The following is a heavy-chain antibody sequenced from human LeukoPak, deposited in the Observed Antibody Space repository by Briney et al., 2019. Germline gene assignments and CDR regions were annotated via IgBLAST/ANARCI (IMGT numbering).Heavy chain of an antibody. D-gene: IGHD3-22*01. CDR1: RFTFSSYS. CDR2: ISGSGEFI. V-gene: IGHV3-21*01. J-gene: IGHJ4*02. Sequence: GGSLRLSCAASRFTFSSYSMNWIRQAPGKGLEWVSSISGSGEFIYYVDSLKGRFTISRDNGKNSLYLQMNSLRAEDTAVYFCARDDSHGYHFFDSWGQGTLVTVSS. CDR3: ARDDSHGYHFFDS.